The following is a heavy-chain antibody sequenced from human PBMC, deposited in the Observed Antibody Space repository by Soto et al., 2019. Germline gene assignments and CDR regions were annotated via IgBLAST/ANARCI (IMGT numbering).Heavy chain of an antibody. V-gene: IGHV4-31*03. CDR3: ARDRMALGGVTDY. J-gene: IGHJ4*02. CDR1: RGSISSGGYY. Sequence: SETLSLTCTCSRGSISSGGYYCSWIRQHPGKGLEWIGYIYYSGSTYYNPSLKSRVTISVDTSKNQFSLKLSSVTAADTAVYYCARDRMALGGVTDYWGQGTLVTVSS. CDR2: IYYSGST. D-gene: IGHD3-16*01.